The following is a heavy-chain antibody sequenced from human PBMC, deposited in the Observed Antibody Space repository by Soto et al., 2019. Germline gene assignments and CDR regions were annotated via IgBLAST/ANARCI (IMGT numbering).Heavy chain of an antibody. CDR2: IYYSGTT. Sequence: SETLSLTCTASNGSVSSGTYSWSWVRQPPGKGLEWIGYIYYSGTTYYTPSLKSRLTMSMDRANDHFSLNLTSVTAADTAVYFCARGHYYYGMDVWGQGITVTVSS. CDR3: ARGHYYYGMDV. V-gene: IGHV4-30-2*01. J-gene: IGHJ6*02. CDR1: NGSVSSGTYS.